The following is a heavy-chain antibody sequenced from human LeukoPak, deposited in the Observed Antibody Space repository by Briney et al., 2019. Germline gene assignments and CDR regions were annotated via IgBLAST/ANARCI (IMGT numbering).Heavy chain of an antibody. V-gene: IGHV3-33*01. CDR3: ARGAYRRYCSSTSCYGFDY. D-gene: IGHD2-2*01. CDR2: IWYDGSNK. Sequence: PGRSLRLSCAASGFTFSSYGMHWVRQAPGKGLEWVAVIWYDGSNKYYADSVKGRFTISRDDSKNTPYLQMNSLRAEDTAVYYCARGAYRRYCSSTSCYGFDYWGQGTLVTVSS. CDR1: GFTFSSYG. J-gene: IGHJ4*02.